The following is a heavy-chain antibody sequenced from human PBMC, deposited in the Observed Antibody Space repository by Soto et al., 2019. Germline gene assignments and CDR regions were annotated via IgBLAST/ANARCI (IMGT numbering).Heavy chain of an antibody. Sequence: PGGSLRLSCAASGFIFSNYAMSWVRQAPGKGLEWVSAISGSGGSTYYVDSVKGRFTISRDNSKNTLYLQMNSLRAEDTAVYYCAKVRWWELLSGNAFDIWGQGTMVTVSS. CDR1: GFIFSNYA. V-gene: IGHV3-23*01. J-gene: IGHJ3*02. CDR2: ISGSGGST. CDR3: AKVRWWELLSGNAFDI. D-gene: IGHD1-26*01.